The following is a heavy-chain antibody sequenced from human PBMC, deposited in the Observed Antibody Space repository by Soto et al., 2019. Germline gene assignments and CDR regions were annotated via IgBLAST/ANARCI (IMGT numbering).Heavy chain of an antibody. CDR2: TSGGGDRT. CDR1: GFTFSNYA. D-gene: IGHD6-19*01. J-gene: IGHJ4*02. Sequence: QLLESGGDLVQSGGTLRLSCAASGFTFSNYAMSWVRQAPGKGLEWVSSTSGGGDRTYYTDSVKGRFTMSRDNSRNPLCLQINPPRGEDTAIYFGAKVGPIAVAAAVSLYYFDLLALGTLVSVSP. V-gene: IGHV3-23*01. CDR3: AKVGPIAVAAAVSLYYFDL.